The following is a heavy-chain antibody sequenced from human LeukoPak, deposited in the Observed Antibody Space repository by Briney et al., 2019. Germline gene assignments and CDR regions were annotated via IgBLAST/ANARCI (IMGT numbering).Heavy chain of an antibody. J-gene: IGHJ4*02. D-gene: IGHD5-12*01. V-gene: IGHV3-23*01. Sequence: HTGGSLRLSCAASGFTFSSNVMSWVRQAPGKGLEWVSAISGSGGGTYYADSVKGRFTISRDNSKNTLYMQMSSLRAEDTAVYHCAKGRSAYDFDYWGQGTLVTVSS. CDR1: GFTFSSNV. CDR2: ISGSGGGT. CDR3: AKGRSAYDFDY.